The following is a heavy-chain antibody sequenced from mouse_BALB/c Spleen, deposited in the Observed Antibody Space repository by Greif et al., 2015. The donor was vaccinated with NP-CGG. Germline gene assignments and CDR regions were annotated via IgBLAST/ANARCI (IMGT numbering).Heavy chain of an antibody. CDR2: IYPGSGST. Sequence: VKLMESGPELVKPGASVKMSCKASGYTFTDYVISWVKQRTGQGLEWIGEIYPGSGSTYYNEKFKGKATLTADKSSNTAYMQLSSLTSEDSAVYFCATHDGYWFAYWGQGTLVTVSA. V-gene: IGHV1-77*01. D-gene: IGHD2-3*01. CDR1: GYTFTDYV. J-gene: IGHJ3*01. CDR3: ATHDGYWFAY.